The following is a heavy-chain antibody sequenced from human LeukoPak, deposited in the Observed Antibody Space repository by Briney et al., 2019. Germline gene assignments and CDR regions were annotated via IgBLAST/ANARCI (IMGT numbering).Heavy chain of an antibody. Sequence: ASVKVSCKASGYTFTSYYMHWVRQAPGQGLEWMGIINPSGGSTRYAQKFQGRVTMTRDTSTSTVYMELSSLRSEDTAVYYCASLFIAAAGNDAFDIWGQGTMVTVSS. D-gene: IGHD6-13*01. CDR3: ASLFIAAAGNDAFDI. J-gene: IGHJ3*02. CDR2: INPSGGST. V-gene: IGHV1-46*01. CDR1: GYTFTSYY.